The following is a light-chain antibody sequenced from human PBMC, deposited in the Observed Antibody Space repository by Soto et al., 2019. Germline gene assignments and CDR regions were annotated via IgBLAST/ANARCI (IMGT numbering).Light chain of an antibody. Sequence: EIVLTQSPGTLSLSPGERATLSCRASQSVSSSYLVWHQQKPGQAPRLLIYAASSRATGIPDRFSGSGSGTDFTLTISSLEPEDSAVYYCQQRHMWPITFGQGTRLEIK. V-gene: IGKV3D-20*02. CDR2: AAS. CDR3: QQRHMWPIT. CDR1: QSVSSSY. J-gene: IGKJ5*01.